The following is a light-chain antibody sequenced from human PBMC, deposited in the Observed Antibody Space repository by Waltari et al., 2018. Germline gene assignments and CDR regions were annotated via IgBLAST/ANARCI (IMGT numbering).Light chain of an antibody. CDR1: QSLVYSDENTD. J-gene: IGKJ1*01. V-gene: IGKV2D-30*01. CDR3: MQGTHCTWT. Sequence: DVVMTQSPLSLPVTLGQPASISCRSSQSLVYSDENTDLNWFQQRPGQSPRRLIYKVSNWDSGVPDRFSGSGSGTDFTLKISRVEAEDVGVYYCMQGTHCTWTFGQGTKVEIK. CDR2: KVS.